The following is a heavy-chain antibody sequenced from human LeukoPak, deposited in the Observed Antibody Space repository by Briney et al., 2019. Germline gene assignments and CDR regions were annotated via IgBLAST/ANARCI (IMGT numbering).Heavy chain of an antibody. CDR1: GGSISSSSYY. Sequence: SETLSLTCTVSGGSISSSSYYWGWIRQPPGKGLEWIGSIYYSGSTYYNPSLKSRVTISVDTSKNQFSLKLSSVTAADTAVYYCARFVVVIAIADYWGQGTLVTVSS. D-gene: IGHD2-21*01. V-gene: IGHV4-39*07. J-gene: IGHJ4*02. CDR2: IYYSGST. CDR3: ARFVVVIAIADY.